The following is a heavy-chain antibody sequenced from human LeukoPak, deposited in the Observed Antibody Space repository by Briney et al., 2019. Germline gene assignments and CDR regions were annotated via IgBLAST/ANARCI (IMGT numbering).Heavy chain of an antibody. Sequence: GGSLRLSCTASGFTFGDYAMTWVRQVPGKGLEWVGFIRSKVYGGTPEYAASVKGRFTISRDDSKGIAYLQMNSLKTEDTAVYYCTRDQTPYYWGQGTLVTVSS. V-gene: IGHV3-49*04. J-gene: IGHJ4*02. CDR3: TRDQTPYY. CDR1: GFTFGDYA. CDR2: IRSKVYGGTP.